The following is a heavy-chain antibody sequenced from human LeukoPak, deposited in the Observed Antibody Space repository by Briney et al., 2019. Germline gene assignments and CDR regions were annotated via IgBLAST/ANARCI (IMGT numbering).Heavy chain of an antibody. J-gene: IGHJ4*02. Sequence: PSETLSLTCAVYDGSFSGYYWSWIRQPPGKGLEWIGEINHSGSTNYNPSLKSRVTISVDTSKNQFSLKLSSVTAADTAVYYCARGSENYYDSSGLDYWGQGTLVTVSS. CDR3: ARGSENYYDSSGLDY. CDR2: INHSGST. D-gene: IGHD3-22*01. CDR1: DGSFSGYY. V-gene: IGHV4-34*01.